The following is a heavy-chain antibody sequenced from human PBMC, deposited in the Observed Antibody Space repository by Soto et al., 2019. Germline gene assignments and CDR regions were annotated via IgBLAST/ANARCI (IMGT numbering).Heavy chain of an antibody. CDR3: ARDLDGLYDDTSGPFPRPG. Sequence: PSETLSLTCTVSGGSISSDDYYWSWIRQAPGRGLEWIGYIHSSGSIYYNPSLKSRATMSIDTAGNQFSLKVSSVTVADTAVYYCARDLDGLYDDTSGPFPRPGWGQGTLVTVSS. D-gene: IGHD3-22*01. J-gene: IGHJ1*01. V-gene: IGHV4-30-4*01. CDR2: IHSSGSI. CDR1: GGSISSDDYY.